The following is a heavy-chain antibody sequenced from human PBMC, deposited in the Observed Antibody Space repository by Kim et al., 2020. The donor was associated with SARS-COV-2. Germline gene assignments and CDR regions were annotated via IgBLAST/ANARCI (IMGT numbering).Heavy chain of an antibody. V-gene: IGHV3-7*01. CDR1: GFTFSRYW. CDR3: ARGATTNVPWFGDNQYYFDY. J-gene: IGHJ4*02. D-gene: IGHD3-10*01. CDR2: IKQDGREK. Sequence: GGSLRLSCEASGFTFSRYWMSWVRQAPGKGLEWVANIKQDGREKHYVDSVKGRFTISRDNAKSSLYLQMNSLRAEDTAVYYCARGATTNVPWFGDNQYYFDYWGQGTLVTVSS.